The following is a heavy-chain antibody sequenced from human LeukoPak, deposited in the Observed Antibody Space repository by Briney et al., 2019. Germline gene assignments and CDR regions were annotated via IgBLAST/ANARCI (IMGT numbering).Heavy chain of an antibody. D-gene: IGHD1-14*01. CDR1: GFTVSSNY. Sequence: GGSLRLSCAASGFTVSSNYMSWVRQAPGKGLEWVSVIYSGGSTYYADSVKGRFTISRDNYKNTLYLQMNSLRAEDTAVYYCARDLSPWESRNPDAFDIWGQGTTVTVSS. CDR3: ARDLSPWESRNPDAFDI. CDR2: IYSGGST. V-gene: IGHV3-66*01. J-gene: IGHJ3*02.